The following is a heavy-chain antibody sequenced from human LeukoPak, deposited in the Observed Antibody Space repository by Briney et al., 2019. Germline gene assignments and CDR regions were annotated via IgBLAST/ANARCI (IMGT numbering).Heavy chain of an antibody. D-gene: IGHD3-10*01. J-gene: IGHJ4*02. CDR1: GFTFRNYP. CDR3: AILRHTYYYGSGSSFDY. V-gene: IGHV3-30*04. CDR2: ISYDGTTK. Sequence: GGSLRLSCAASGFTFRNYPVHWVRQAPGKGLEWVTVISYDGTTKYYADSVKGRFTISRDNSKNTLYLQMNSLRAEDTAVYYCAILRHTYYYGSGSSFDYWGQGTLVTVSS.